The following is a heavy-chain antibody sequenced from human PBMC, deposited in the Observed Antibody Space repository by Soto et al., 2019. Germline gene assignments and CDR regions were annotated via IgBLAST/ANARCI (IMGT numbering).Heavy chain of an antibody. CDR3: ARAYSSGWVDAFDI. J-gene: IGHJ3*02. V-gene: IGHV4-38-2*01. CDR1: GYSISSGYY. D-gene: IGHD6-19*01. CDR2: VYHSGSTY. Sequence: SETLSLTCAVSGYSISSGYYWGWIRQPPGKGLECIGSVYHSGSTYYYNPSLKSRVIISVDTSKNQFSLKLSSVTAADTAVYYCARAYSSGWVDAFDIWGQGTMVT.